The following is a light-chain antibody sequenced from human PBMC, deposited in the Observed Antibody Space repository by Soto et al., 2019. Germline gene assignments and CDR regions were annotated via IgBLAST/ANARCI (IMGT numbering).Light chain of an antibody. J-gene: IGKJ1*01. V-gene: IGKV1-5*01. CDR1: QSISSW. CDR3: QQYNSYSWT. CDR2: DAS. Sequence: PVGDRVTITCRASQSISSWLAWYQQKPGKAPKLLIYDASSLESGVPSRFSGSGSGTEFTLTISSLQPDDFATYYCQQYNSYSWTFGQGTKVDIK.